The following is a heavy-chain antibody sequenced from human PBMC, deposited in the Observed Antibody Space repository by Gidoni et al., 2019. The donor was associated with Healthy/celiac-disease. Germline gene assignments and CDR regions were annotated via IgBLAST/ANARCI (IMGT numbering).Heavy chain of an antibody. CDR2: INPSGGST. V-gene: IGHV1-46*01. CDR1: GYTFTSYY. J-gene: IGHJ6*02. Sequence: QVQLVQSGAEVKKPGASVKVSCQASGYTFTSYYMHWVRQAPGQGLEWMGIINPSGGSTSYAQKFQGRVTMTRDTSTSTVYMELSSLRSEDTAVYYCARLKWGSDDYYGMDVWGQGTTVTVSS. CDR3: ARLKWGSDDYYGMDV. D-gene: IGHD1-26*01.